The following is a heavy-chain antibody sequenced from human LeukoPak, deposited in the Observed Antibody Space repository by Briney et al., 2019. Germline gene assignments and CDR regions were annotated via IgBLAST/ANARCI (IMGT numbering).Heavy chain of an antibody. CDR2: IGAYSGST. V-gene: IGHV1-18*01. D-gene: IGHD3-22*01. CDR3: ARATNYYDSSGYYTF. CDR1: GYAFSRSG. Sequence: ASVRVSCKASGYAFSRSGISWVRQAPGQGLEWMGWIGAYSGSTTCPQKFQGRVTMTTDTSTSTAYVELRSLRSDDTAVYYCARATNYYDSSGYYTFWGQATMVTV. J-gene: IGHJ4*02.